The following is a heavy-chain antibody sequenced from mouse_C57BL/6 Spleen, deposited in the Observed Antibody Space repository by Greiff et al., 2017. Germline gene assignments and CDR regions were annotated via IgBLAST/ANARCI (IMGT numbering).Heavy chain of an antibody. CDR1: GYTFTSYG. D-gene: IGHD1-1*01. CDR3: ARRVGTVVATSYYFDY. J-gene: IGHJ2*01. V-gene: IGHV1-81*01. Sequence: QVQLQQSGAELARPGASVKLSCKASGYTFTSYGISWVKQRTGQGLEWIGEIYPRSGNTYYNEKFKGKATLTADKSSSTAYMELRSLTSEDSAVYFCARRVGTVVATSYYFDYWGQGTTLTVSS. CDR2: IYPRSGNT.